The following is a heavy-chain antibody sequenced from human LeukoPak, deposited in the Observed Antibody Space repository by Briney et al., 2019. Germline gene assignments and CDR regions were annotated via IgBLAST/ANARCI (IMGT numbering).Heavy chain of an antibody. CDR2: ISSSSSYI. D-gene: IGHD4-17*01. J-gene: IGHJ5*02. Sequence: GGSLRLSCAASGFSFNTYSMNWVRQAPGKGLEWVSSISSSSSYIYYADSLKGRFTISRDNAKNSVYLQMNSLTAEDTAVYYCARDDYGDWFDPWGQGTLVTVSS. V-gene: IGHV3-21*01. CDR1: GFSFNTYS. CDR3: ARDDYGDWFDP.